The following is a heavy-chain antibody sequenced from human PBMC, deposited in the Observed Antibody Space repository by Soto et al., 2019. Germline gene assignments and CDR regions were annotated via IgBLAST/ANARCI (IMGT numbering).Heavy chain of an antibody. V-gene: IGHV1-18*01. Sequence: EASVKVSCKASGYTFSSYGITWVRQAPGQRLEWMGWFNTYNGNTNYAQKLQGRVTMTTDTSTSTAYMELRSLRSDDTAVYYCARERGGYSYGDYWGQGALVTVSS. CDR1: GYTFSSYG. CDR2: FNTYNGNT. CDR3: ARERGGYSYGDY. J-gene: IGHJ4*02. D-gene: IGHD5-18*01.